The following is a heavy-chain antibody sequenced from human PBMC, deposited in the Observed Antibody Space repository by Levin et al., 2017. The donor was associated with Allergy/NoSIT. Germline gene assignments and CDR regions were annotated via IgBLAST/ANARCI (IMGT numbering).Heavy chain of an antibody. CDR2: INHSGST. CDR3: ARIRYDSSGDYWFSGYYGMDV. CDR1: GGSFSGYY. J-gene: IGHJ6*02. D-gene: IGHD3-22*01. Sequence: SETLSLTCAVYGGSFSGYYWSWIRQPPGKGLEWIGEINHSGSTNYNPSLKSRVTISVDTSKNQFSLKLSSVTAADTAVYYCARIRYDSSGDYWFSGYYGMDVWGQGTTVTVS. V-gene: IGHV4-34*01.